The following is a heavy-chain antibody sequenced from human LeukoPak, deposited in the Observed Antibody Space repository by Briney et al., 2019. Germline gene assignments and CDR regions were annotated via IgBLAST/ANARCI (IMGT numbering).Heavy chain of an antibody. V-gene: IGHV4-61*02. D-gene: IGHD4-17*01. CDR3: ARDGGYGDYVNWFDP. J-gene: IGHJ5*02. CDR2: IYTSGST. Sequence: SETLSLTCTVSGGSISSGSYYGSWIRQPAGKGLEWIGRIYTSGSTNYNPSLKSRVTISVDTSKNQFSLKLSSVTAADTAVYYCARDGGYGDYVNWFDPWGQGTLVTVSS. CDR1: GGSISSGSYY.